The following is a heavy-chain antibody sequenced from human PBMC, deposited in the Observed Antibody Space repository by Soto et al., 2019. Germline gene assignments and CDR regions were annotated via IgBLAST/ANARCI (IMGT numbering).Heavy chain of an antibody. D-gene: IGHD3-22*01. Sequence: ASVKVSCKASGYTFTSYDINWVRQATGQELEWMGWMNPNIGNTGYAQKFQGRVTMTRNTSISTAYMELSSLRSEDTAVYYCARVRDSCYYASGYYYGMDVWGQGTTVPVSS. CDR2: MNPNIGNT. CDR3: ARVRDSCYYASGYYYGMDV. CDR1: GYTFTSYD. V-gene: IGHV1-8*01. J-gene: IGHJ6*02.